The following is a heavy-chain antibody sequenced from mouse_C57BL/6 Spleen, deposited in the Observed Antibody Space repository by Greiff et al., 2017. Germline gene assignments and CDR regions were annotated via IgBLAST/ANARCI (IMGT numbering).Heavy chain of an antibody. J-gene: IGHJ2*01. Sequence: SGAELVKPGASVKLSCTASGFNFKDYSMPWVKQRPEQGLEWIGRINPEVGDTKYAPKFQGKATITADPSSNTAYLQLSSLTSEDPAIYYCAHSPGDYWGQGTTLTVSS. CDR2: INPEVGDT. V-gene: IGHV14-2*01. CDR3: AHSPGDY. D-gene: IGHD2-12*01. CDR1: GFNFKDYS.